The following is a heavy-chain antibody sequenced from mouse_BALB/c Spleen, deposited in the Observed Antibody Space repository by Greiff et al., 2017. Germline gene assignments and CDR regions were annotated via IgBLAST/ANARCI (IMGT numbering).Heavy chain of an antibody. J-gene: IGHJ3*01. Sequence: EVQGVESGGGLVKPGGSLKLSCAASGFTFSDYYMYWVRQTPEKRLEWVATISDGGSYTYYPDSVKGRFTISRDNAKNNLYLQMSSLKSEDTAMYYCARDGYYRTGWFAYWGQGTLVTVSA. CDR2: ISDGGSYT. CDR3: ARDGYYRTGWFAY. V-gene: IGHV5-4*02. CDR1: GFTFSDYY. D-gene: IGHD2-14*01.